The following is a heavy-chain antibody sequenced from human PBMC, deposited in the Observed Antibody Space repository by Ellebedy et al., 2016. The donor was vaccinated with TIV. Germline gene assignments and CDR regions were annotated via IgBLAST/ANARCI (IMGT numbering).Heavy chain of an antibody. V-gene: IGHV4-34*01. Sequence: MPSETLSLTCAVHGGSLTSDYWRWIRQSPEKGLEWIGEINHSGSTSYNPSLKSRLTISVDTSKNQFSRKLSSVTAADTAVYYCARVDDYYFDYWGQGTLVTVSS. D-gene: IGHD3-16*01. CDR1: GGSLTSDY. CDR2: INHSGST. J-gene: IGHJ4*02. CDR3: ARVDDYYFDY.